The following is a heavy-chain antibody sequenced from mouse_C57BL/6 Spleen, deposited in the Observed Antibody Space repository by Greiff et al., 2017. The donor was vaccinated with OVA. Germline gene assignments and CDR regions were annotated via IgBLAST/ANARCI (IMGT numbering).Heavy chain of an antibody. CDR2: IDPSDSYT. D-gene: IGHD4-1*01. Sequence: VKLQQPGAELVRPGTSVKLSCKASGYTFTSYWMHWVKQRPGQGLEWIGVIDPSDSYTNYNQKFKGKATLTVDTSSSTAYMQLSSLTSEDSAVYYCARGEELGPFAYWGQGTLVTVSA. CDR1: GYTFTSYW. CDR3: ARGEELGPFAY. J-gene: IGHJ3*01. V-gene: IGHV1-59*01.